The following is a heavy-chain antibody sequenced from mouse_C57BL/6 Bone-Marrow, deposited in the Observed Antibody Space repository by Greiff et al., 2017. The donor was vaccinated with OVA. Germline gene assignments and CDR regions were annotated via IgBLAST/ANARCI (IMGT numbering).Heavy chain of an antibody. Sequence: VQLMESGPGLVAPSQCLSITCTASGFSFTSYGVDWVRQPPGQGLEWLGVIWGGGSTNNTSALMSRLSISKDNSNSQVYLKMNSLQTEDTAMYYCAKHGVYAMDYWGQGTSVTVSS. V-gene: IGHV2-9*01. J-gene: IGHJ4*01. CDR2: IWGGGST. CDR3: AKHGVYAMDY. CDR1: GFSFTSYG.